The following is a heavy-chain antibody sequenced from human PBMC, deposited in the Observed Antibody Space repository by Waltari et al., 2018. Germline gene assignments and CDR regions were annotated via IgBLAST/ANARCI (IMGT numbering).Heavy chain of an antibody. CDR1: GFSFSSNW. CDR2: IKQDGSEE. CDR3: ARAYH. V-gene: IGHV3-7*02. Sequence: EVQLVESGGGSVQPGGSLRLSCSASGFSFSSNWMSLVRQAPGKGLEWVASIKQDGSEEYYVDSVKGRFTISRDNAKNSLYLQMNNLRVEDTAIYYCARAYHWGQGTLVTVSS. J-gene: IGHJ5*02.